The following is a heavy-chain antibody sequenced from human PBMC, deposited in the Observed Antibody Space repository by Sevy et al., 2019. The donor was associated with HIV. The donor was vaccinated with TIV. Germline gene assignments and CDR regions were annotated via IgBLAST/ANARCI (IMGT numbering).Heavy chain of an antibody. Sequence: GESLKISCAASGFTFSSYDMHWVRQATGKGLEWVSAIGTAGDTYYPGSVKGRFTISREKAKNSLYLQMNSLRAGDTAVYYCARDRRGLLLRRHYYYYGMDVWGQGTTVTVSS. J-gene: IGHJ6*02. CDR1: GFTFSSYD. D-gene: IGHD4-17*01. CDR3: ARDRRGLLLRRHYYYYGMDV. CDR2: IGTAGDT. V-gene: IGHV3-13*01.